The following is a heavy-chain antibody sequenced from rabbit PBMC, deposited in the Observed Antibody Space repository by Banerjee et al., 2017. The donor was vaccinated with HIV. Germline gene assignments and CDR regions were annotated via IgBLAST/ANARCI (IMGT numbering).Heavy chain of an antibody. J-gene: IGHJ4*01. CDR3: ARDLAAVTGWNFGL. CDR1: GIDFSSYG. D-gene: IGHD7-1*01. V-gene: IGHV1S40*01. Sequence: QSLEESGGGLVKPGASLTLTCTASGIDFSSYGVSWVRQAPGKGLEWIACINTNSGNAVYASWAKGRFTISKTSSTTVTLQMTSLTAADTATYFCARDLAAVTGWNFGLWGPGTLVTVS. CDR2: INTNSGNA.